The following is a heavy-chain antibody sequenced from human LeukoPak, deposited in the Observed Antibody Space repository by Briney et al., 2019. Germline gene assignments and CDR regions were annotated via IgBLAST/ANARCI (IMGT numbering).Heavy chain of an antibody. J-gene: IGHJ1*01. CDR1: GYPFTSYN. CDR3: ARGLPKAVFGVVIED. V-gene: IGHV1-8*01. D-gene: IGHD3-3*01. Sequence: ASVKVSCKASGYPFTSYNVNWVRQATGQGLERMGWMNTNSGNTGYSQNFQGRVTMTRDTSISTAYMELSSLMSEDTAVYYYARGLPKAVFGVVIEDWGQGTLVTVSS. CDR2: MNTNSGNT.